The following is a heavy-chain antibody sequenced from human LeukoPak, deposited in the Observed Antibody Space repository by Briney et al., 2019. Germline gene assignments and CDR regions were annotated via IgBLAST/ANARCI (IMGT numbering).Heavy chain of an antibody. CDR1: GYTLTGYY. CDR2: VNPNSGGT. J-gene: IGHJ4*02. V-gene: IGHV1-2*06. CDR3: AKEGNSATIDY. D-gene: IGHD4-23*01. Sequence: ASVKVSCKASGYTLTGYYMHWVRQAPGQGREWMGRVNPNSGGTNYAQKFQGRVTMTRNTSISTAYMELSRLRSDDTAVYYCAKEGNSATIDYWGQGTLVTVSS.